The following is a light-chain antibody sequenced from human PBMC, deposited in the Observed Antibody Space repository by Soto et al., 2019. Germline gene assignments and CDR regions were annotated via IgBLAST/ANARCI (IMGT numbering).Light chain of an antibody. CDR3: QQYYSYPVT. CDR1: QGISSY. J-gene: IGKJ4*01. V-gene: IGKV1-8*01. Sequence: AIRMTQSPSSFSASTGDRVTITCRASQGISSYLAWYQQKPGKAPKLLIYAASTLQSGVPSRFSGSGSGTDLTLTSSCLQSEDFATYYCQQYYSYPVTFGGGTKVEIK. CDR2: AAS.